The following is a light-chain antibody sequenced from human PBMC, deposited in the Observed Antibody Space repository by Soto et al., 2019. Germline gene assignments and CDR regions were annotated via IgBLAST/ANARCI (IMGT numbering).Light chain of an antibody. Sequence: DIQMTQSPSSLSASVGERVTITCRASQSIATYLNWYQQNSGNAPNLLIYVASTLQSGVPSRFSGNGSWTDFTLTISSLQPEDFATYYCQQTYRTPRTFGQGTKVEIK. V-gene: IGKV1-39*01. CDR2: VAS. CDR3: QQTYRTPRT. J-gene: IGKJ1*01. CDR1: QSIATY.